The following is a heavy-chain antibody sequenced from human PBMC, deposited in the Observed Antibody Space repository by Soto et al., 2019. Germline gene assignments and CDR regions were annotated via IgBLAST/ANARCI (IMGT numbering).Heavy chain of an antibody. D-gene: IGHD3-10*01. Sequence: GGSLKLSCSASGFTFSSYSMNWVRQAQGQGLEWVSSISSSSTYIYYADSVKGRFTISTDNAKNSLYLQINSLRAEDTAVYYCARDYKAMVRGVFEPWGQGTLVTVSS. J-gene: IGHJ5*02. CDR1: GFTFSSYS. CDR3: ARDYKAMVRGVFEP. CDR2: ISSSSTYI. V-gene: IGHV3-21*01.